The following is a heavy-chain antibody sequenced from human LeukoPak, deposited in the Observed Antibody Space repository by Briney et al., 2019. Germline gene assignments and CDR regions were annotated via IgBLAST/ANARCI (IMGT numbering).Heavy chain of an antibody. J-gene: IGHJ4*02. CDR3: ARVGSIAAAGTPDY. Sequence: HPGGSLRLSCAASGFTFSDYYMSWIRQAPGKGLEWVSHISGSGSTKIYADSVKGRFTISRDNAENSLYLQVNSLRAEDTAVYYCARVGSIAAAGTPDYWGQGTLVTVSS. CDR1: GFTFSDYY. CDR2: ISGSGSTK. V-gene: IGHV3-11*01. D-gene: IGHD6-13*01.